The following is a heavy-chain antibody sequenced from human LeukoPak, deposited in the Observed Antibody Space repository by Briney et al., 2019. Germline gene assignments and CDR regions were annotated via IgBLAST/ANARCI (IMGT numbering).Heavy chain of an antibody. J-gene: IGHJ4*02. D-gene: IGHD2-2*01. V-gene: IGHV1-2*02. CDR2: INPNSGGT. Sequence: GASVKVSCKASGYTFTGYYMHWVRQAPGQGLEWMGWINPNSGGTNYAQKFQGRVTMTRDTSISTAYMELSRLRSDDTAVYYCARVLSRSYCSSTSCALGYWGQGTLVTVSS. CDR3: ARVLSRSYCSSTSCALGY. CDR1: GYTFTGYY.